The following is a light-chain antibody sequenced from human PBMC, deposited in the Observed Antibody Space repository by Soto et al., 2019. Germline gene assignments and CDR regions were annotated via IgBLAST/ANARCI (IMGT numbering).Light chain of an antibody. CDR3: QQYGDSPPT. V-gene: IGKV3-20*01. CDR1: QSVSSNS. CDR2: GTS. Sequence: EIVLTQSPGTLSLSPGESATLSCRASQSVSSNSLAWYRRNPGQPPSLLIYGTSTRATDIPRRFSGSGSGNDFALTITRLEPEDFAVYFCQQYGDSPPTFGQGTKVEVK. J-gene: IGKJ1*01.